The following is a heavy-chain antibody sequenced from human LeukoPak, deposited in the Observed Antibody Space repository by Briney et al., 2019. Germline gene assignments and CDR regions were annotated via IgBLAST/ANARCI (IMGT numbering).Heavy chain of an antibody. CDR1: GYTFTSYG. Sequence: ASVKVSCKASGYTFTSYGISWVRQAPGQGLEWMGWISAYNGNTNYAQKLQGRVTMTTDTSTSTAYMELRSLRSDDTAVYYCASHTGRSCSSTSCHHKQRLRYYYYYMDVWGKGTTVTVSS. J-gene: IGHJ6*03. CDR2: ISAYNGNT. D-gene: IGHD2-2*01. V-gene: IGHV1-18*01. CDR3: ASHTGRSCSSTSCHHKQRLRYYYYYMDV.